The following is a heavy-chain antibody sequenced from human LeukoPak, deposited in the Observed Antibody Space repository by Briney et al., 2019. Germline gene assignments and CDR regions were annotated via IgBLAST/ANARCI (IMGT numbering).Heavy chain of an antibody. V-gene: IGHV1-8*03. Sequence: ASVKVSCKASGYTFTSYDINWVRQATGQGLEWMGWMNPNSGNTGYAQKFQGRVAITRNTSISTAYMELSSLRSEDTAVYYCARGLWFGELPFDYWGQGTLVTVSS. CDR2: MNPNSGNT. CDR1: GYTFTSYD. CDR3: ARGLWFGELPFDY. D-gene: IGHD3-10*01. J-gene: IGHJ4*02.